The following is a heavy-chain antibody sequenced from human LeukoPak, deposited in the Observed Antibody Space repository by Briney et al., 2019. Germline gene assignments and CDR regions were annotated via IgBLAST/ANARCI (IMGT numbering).Heavy chain of an antibody. Sequence: GGSLRLSCAASGFTFSSYSMNWVRQAPGKWLEWVSNISSSSSTIYYADSVKGRFTISRDNAKSSLYLQMNSLRAEDTAVYYCAIGEHQLVPNYWGQGTLVTVSS. CDR1: GFTFSSYS. J-gene: IGHJ4*02. D-gene: IGHD6-13*01. V-gene: IGHV3-48*01. CDR2: ISSSSSTI. CDR3: AIGEHQLVPNY.